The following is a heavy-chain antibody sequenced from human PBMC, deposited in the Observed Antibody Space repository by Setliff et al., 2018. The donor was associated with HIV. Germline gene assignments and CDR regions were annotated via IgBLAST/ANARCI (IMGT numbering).Heavy chain of an antibody. CDR3: ARGGGYYAPLVY. V-gene: IGHV4-34*01. CDR1: GGSFSGYS. J-gene: IGHJ4*02. CDR2: VYHSGSS. D-gene: IGHD3-22*01. Sequence: SETLSLTCAVYGGSFSGYSWSWIRQPPGKGPEWIGEVYHSGSSNYNPSLKSRVTISVDTSKKQFSLKLSSVTAADTAVYHCARGGGYYAPLVYWGQGTLVTVSS.